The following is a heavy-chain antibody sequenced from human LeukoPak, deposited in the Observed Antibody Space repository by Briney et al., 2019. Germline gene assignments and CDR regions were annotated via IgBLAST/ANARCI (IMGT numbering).Heavy chain of an antibody. CDR2: IGAYNGNT. Sequence: ASVKVSCKASGYTFTSYGISWVRQAPGQGLEWMGWIGAYNGNTNYAQKLQGRVTMTTDTSTSTAYMELRSLRSDDTAVYYCARGYCSSTSCYAADYWGQGTLVTVSS. CDR1: GYTFTSYG. J-gene: IGHJ4*02. D-gene: IGHD2-2*01. CDR3: ARGYCSSTSCYAADY. V-gene: IGHV1-18*01.